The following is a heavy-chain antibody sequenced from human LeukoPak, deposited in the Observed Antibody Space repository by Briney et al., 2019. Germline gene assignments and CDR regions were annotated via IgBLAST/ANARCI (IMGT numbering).Heavy chain of an antibody. CDR1: GGSISSYY. D-gene: IGHD6-19*01. V-gene: IGHV4-59*12. CDR2: IYYSGST. Sequence: PSETLSLTCTVSGGSISSYYWSWIRQPPGKGLEWIGYIYYSGSTNYNPSLKSRVTMSVDTSKNQFSLKLSSVTAADTAVYYCATLRIAVAGYFYYYMDVWGKGTTVTVSS. J-gene: IGHJ6*03. CDR3: ATLRIAVAGYFYYYMDV.